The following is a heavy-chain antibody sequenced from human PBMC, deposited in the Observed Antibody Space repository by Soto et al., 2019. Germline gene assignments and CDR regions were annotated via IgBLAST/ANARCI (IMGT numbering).Heavy chain of an antibody. D-gene: IGHD3-3*01. CDR1: GDSVSSNSAG. CDR3: AREYPGRNPNVLRLLEWLPKSYMDV. J-gene: IGHJ6*03. CDR2: TYYKSKWYY. V-gene: IGHV6-1*01. Sequence: SQTLSLTCDISGDSVSSNSAGWNWIRQTPSRGLEWLGRTYYKSKWYYTYAASVKSRITVSPDTSKNQFSLQLTSVTPEDTAVYYCAREYPGRNPNVLRLLEWLPKSYMDVWGKGTTVTVSS.